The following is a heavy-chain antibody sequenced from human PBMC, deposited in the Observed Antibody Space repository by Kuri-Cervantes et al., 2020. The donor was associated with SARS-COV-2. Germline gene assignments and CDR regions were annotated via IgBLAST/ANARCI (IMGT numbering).Heavy chain of an antibody. D-gene: IGHD6-6*01. CDR3: TRLPYSSSSEGLGY. CDR1: GGSISSSSYY. J-gene: IGHJ4*02. CDR2: IYYSGST. V-gene: IGHV4-39*07. Sequence: SETLSLTCTVSGGSISSSSYYWGWIRQPPGKGLEWIGSIYYSGSTYYDPSLKSRVTISVDTSKNQFSLKLSSVTAADTAVYYCTRLPYSSSSEGLGYWGQGTLVTVSS.